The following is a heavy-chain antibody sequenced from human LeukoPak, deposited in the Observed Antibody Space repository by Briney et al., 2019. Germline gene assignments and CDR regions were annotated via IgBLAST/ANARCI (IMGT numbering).Heavy chain of an antibody. Sequence: ASVKVSCKASGYTFTGYYIHWVRQAPGQGLEWMGWIKPSSGGTNYAQNFQGRVTMTRDTSINTAYMELSRLRSDDTAVYYCARASLLWFGELLFSGAFDYWGQGTLVTVSS. D-gene: IGHD3-10*01. CDR1: GYTFTGYY. CDR3: ARASLLWFGELLFSGAFDY. CDR2: IKPSSGGT. V-gene: IGHV1-2*02. J-gene: IGHJ4*02.